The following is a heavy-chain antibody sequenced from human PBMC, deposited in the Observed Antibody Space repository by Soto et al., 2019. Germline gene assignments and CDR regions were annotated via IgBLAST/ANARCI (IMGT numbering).Heavy chain of an antibody. V-gene: IGHV1-2*02. Sequence: ASVKVSCKASGYTFTGYYMHWVRQAPGQGLEWMGWINPNSGGTNYAQKFQGRVTMTRDTSISTAYMELSRLRSDDTAVYYCARARKSIAAPTDYCGQGTLVTVSS. CDR2: INPNSGGT. D-gene: IGHD6-6*01. CDR3: ARARKSIAAPTDY. J-gene: IGHJ4*02. CDR1: GYTFTGYY.